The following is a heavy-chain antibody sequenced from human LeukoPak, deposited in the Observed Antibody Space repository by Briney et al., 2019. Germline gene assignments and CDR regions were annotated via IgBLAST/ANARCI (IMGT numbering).Heavy chain of an antibody. V-gene: IGHV3-15*01. Sequence: GGSLRLSCAASGLTFSNAWMSWVRQAPGKGLEWVGRIKSKTDGGTTDYTAPVKGRFTISRDDSKNTLYLQMNSLKTGDTAVYYCTTDPLLTGYSSNYYYYGMDVWGQGTTVTVSS. CDR2: IKSKTDGGTT. CDR1: GLTFSNAW. CDR3: TTDPLLTGYSSNYYYYGMDV. D-gene: IGHD3-9*01. J-gene: IGHJ6*02.